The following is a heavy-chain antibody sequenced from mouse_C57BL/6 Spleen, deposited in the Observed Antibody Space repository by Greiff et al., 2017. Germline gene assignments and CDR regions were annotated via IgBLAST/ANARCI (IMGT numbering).Heavy chain of an antibody. V-gene: IGHV1-85*01. CDR1: GYTFTSYD. Sequence: QVQLQQSGPELVKPGASVKLSCKASGYTFTSYDINWVKQRPGQGLEWIGWIYPRDGSTKYNEKFKGKATLTVDTSSSTAYMELHSLTSEDAAVYFCARSICYGGSYPMDYWGQGTSVTVSS. CDR3: ARSICYGGSYPMDY. D-gene: IGHD1-1*01. CDR2: IYPRDGST. J-gene: IGHJ4*01.